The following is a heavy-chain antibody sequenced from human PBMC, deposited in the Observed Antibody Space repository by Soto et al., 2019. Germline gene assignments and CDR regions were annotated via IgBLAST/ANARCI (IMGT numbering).Heavy chain of an antibody. D-gene: IGHD6-19*01. CDR2: ISGSGSAT. V-gene: IGHV3-23*01. CDR1: GFTFSSYA. J-gene: IGHJ2*01. Sequence: EVQLLESGGDLVQPGGSLRLSCVASGFTFSSYAMNWVRQARGKGLEWVSTISGSGSATYYADSVKGRFSISRDHSKTTLLLPMNSLRAEDTAVYYCAKGTEAVAGNYFDRWGRGTLVTVSS. CDR3: AKGTEAVAGNYFDR.